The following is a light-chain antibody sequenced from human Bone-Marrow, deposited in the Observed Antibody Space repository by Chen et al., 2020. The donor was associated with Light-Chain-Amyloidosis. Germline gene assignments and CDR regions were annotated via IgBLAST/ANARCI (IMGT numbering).Light chain of an antibody. Sequence: XVLXXXSSXXXAPXQTATIACGGNKXXSTSXHWYXXAPXQXPLXVXYXDSDRPXXIPXXXSGXXSGNTATLTISRVXXGDXAXYYCQVWXXXSDRPVFGGGTKLTVL. J-gene: IGLJ3*02. CDR1: KXXSTS. V-gene: IGLV3-21*02. CDR2: XDS. CDR3: QVWXXXSDRPV.